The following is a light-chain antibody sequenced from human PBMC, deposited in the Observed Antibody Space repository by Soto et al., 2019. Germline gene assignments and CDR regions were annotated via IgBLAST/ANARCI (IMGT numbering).Light chain of an antibody. CDR1: SSDVGGYNY. CDR2: EGS. CDR3: SSYGGSNTVV. Sequence: QSALTQPPSASGSPGQSVTISCTGSSSDVGGYNYVSWYQQHPGKAPKLMIYEGSKRPSGVPDRLSGSKSGNTASLTVSGLQAEDEADYYCSSYGGSNTVVFGGGTQLTVL. V-gene: IGLV2-8*01. J-gene: IGLJ2*01.